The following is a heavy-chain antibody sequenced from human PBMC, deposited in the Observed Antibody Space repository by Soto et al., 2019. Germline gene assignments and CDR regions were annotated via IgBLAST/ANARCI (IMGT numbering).Heavy chain of an antibody. CDR2: ISSSSSNI. D-gene: IGHD3-3*01. V-gene: IGHV3-48*01. CDR3: VRESFDFWSGFDC. Sequence: EVQLVEAGGALVQPGGSLRLSCAASVFNFNKYSMNWVRQAPGKGLEWVAYISSSSSNIYYADSVKGRFTISRDNDRNSLYMQVNSLRAEDTAVYYCVRESFDFWSGFDCWGQGTLVTVSS. CDR1: VFNFNKYS. J-gene: IGHJ4*02.